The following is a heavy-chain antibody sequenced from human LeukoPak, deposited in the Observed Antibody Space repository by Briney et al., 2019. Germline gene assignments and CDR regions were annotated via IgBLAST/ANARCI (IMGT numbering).Heavy chain of an antibody. Sequence: SETLSLTCTVSGGSISSYYWSWIRQPPGKGLEWVGYIYYSGSTNYNPSLKSRVTISVDTSKNQFSLKLSSVTAADTAVYYCARGGYYYGSGSYYKGVGYYYYMDVWGKGTTVTVSS. CDR1: GGSISSYY. D-gene: IGHD3-10*01. V-gene: IGHV4-59*01. CDR2: IYYSGST. CDR3: ARGGYYYGSGSYYKGVGYYYYMDV. J-gene: IGHJ6*03.